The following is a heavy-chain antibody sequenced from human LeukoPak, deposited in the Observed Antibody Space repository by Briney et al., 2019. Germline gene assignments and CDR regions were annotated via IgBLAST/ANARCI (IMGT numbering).Heavy chain of an antibody. CDR3: ARSVLGYSYGLHIDY. J-gene: IGHJ4*02. Sequence: PSETLSLTCTVSGGSISSYYWCWIRQSPGEGLEWIGYIHYRGSTNYNPSLKSRVTISVDTSKNQFSLKLSSLTAADTAVYYCARSVLGYSYGLHIDYWGQGTLVTVSS. V-gene: IGHV4-59*01. CDR2: IHYRGST. D-gene: IGHD5-18*01. CDR1: GGSISSYY.